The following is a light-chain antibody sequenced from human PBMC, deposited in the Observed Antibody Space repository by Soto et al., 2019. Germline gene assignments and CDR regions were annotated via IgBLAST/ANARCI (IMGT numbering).Light chain of an antibody. CDR3: QQYSISST. Sequence: EIVLTQSPATLPLSPGERATLSCRASQRVSSSSLAWYQHKPGQSPRLLIFGVSSRATDIPDRFSGSGSGTDFTLIINRLEPEDFAVYYCQQYSISSTFGQGTKVDIK. CDR2: GVS. CDR1: QRVSSSS. J-gene: IGKJ1*01. V-gene: IGKV3-20*01.